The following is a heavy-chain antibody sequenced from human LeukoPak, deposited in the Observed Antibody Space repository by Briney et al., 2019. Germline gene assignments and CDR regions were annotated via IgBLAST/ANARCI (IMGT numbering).Heavy chain of an antibody. V-gene: IGHV3-23*01. CDR2: LSGSGSST. J-gene: IGHJ4*02. CDR1: GFAFSTYA. Sequence: GGSLRLSCAASGFAFSTYAMSWVRQAPGKGLEWVSALSGSGSSTYYADSVKGRFTISRDNSRNTLYLQMSSLRADDTALYFCAKGSYYDSSGSFYFDYWGQGTLVTVSS. D-gene: IGHD3-22*01. CDR3: AKGSYYDSSGSFYFDY.